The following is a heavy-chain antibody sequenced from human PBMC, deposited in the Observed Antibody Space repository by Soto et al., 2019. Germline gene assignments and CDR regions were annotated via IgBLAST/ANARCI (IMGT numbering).Heavy chain of an antibody. Sequence: GGSLRLSCAASGFTFSTYAMHWVRQAPGKGLEYVSAITSNGGSTYYANSVKGRFTISRDNSKNTLYLQMGSLRAEDMAVYYCARDGWVGAPGVYDYWGQGALVTVSS. CDR2: ITSNGGST. CDR3: ARDGWVGAPGVYDY. J-gene: IGHJ4*02. D-gene: IGHD1-26*01. V-gene: IGHV3-64*01. CDR1: GFTFSTYA.